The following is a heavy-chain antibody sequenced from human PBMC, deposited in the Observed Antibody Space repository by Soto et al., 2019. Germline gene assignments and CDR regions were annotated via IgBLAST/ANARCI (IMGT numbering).Heavy chain of an antibody. Sequence: ASVKVSCKASGYTFTSYAMHWVRQAPGQRLEWMGWINAGNGNTKYSQKFQGRVTITRDTSASTAYMELSSLRSEDTAVYYCARGRDPYSDFWSGDQAFDIWGQGTMVTVSS. CDR1: GYTFTSYA. CDR3: ARGRDPYSDFWSGDQAFDI. D-gene: IGHD3-3*01. CDR2: INAGNGNT. J-gene: IGHJ3*02. V-gene: IGHV1-3*01.